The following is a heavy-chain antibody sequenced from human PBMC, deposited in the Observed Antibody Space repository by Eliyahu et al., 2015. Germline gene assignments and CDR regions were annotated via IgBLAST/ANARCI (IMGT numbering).Heavy chain of an antibody. CDR2: IWFDGINT. J-gene: IGHJ6*03. Sequence: QVQLVESGGGVVQPGKSLRLSCAASGFNLSSHGMPWVRQAPGKGLEWVGVIWFDGINTYYADSVKGRFTISRDNSKNTLYLQMKSLRVEDTAVYYCARVPLAAAGMRYMDVWGKGTTVTVSS. V-gene: IGHV3-33*01. CDR1: GFNLSSHG. D-gene: IGHD6-13*01. CDR3: ARVPLAAAGMRYMDV.